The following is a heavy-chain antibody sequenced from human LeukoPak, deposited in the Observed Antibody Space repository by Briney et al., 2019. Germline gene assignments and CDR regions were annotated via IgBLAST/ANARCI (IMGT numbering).Heavy chain of an antibody. Sequence: ASVKVSCKASGYTFTSYYMHWVRQAPGQGLEWMGIINPSGGSTSYAQKFQGRVTMTRDTSTSTVYMELSSLRSEDTAVYYCARVAPLPGIVGAGWFDIWGQGTMVTVSS. V-gene: IGHV1-46*01. CDR3: ARVAPLPGIVGAGWFDI. J-gene: IGHJ3*02. CDR2: INPSGGST. CDR1: GYTFTSYY. D-gene: IGHD1-26*01.